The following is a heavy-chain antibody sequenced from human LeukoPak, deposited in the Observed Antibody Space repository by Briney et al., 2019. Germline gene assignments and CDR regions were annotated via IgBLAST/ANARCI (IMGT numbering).Heavy chain of an antibody. V-gene: IGHV1-2*02. CDR1: GYTFTSYA. D-gene: IGHD3-16*01. J-gene: IGHJ6*04. Sequence: ASVKVSCKASGYTFTSYAMHWVRQAPGQRLEWMGWINPNSGDTNYAQKFQGRVTMTRDTPISTAYMELSRLRSDDAAVYYCARRFYYAMDVWGKGTTVTVSS. CDR2: INPNSGDT. CDR3: ARRFYYAMDV.